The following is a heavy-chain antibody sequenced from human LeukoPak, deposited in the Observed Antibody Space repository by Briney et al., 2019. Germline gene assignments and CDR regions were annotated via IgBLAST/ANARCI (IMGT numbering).Heavy chain of an antibody. CDR1: GGSFSGYY. J-gene: IGHJ3*01. CDR2: INHSGST. CDR3: ARDFYQTHALDV. Sequence: PSETLSLTCAVYGGSFSGYYWSWIRQPPGKGLEWIGEINHSGSTNYNPSLKSRVTISVDTSKNQFSLKLSSVTAADTAVYYCARDFYQTHALDVWGRGTLVTVSS. D-gene: IGHD2/OR15-2a*01. V-gene: IGHV4-34*01.